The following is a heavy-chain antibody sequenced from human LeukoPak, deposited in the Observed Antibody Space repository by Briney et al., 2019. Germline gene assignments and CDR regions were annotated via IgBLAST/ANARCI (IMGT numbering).Heavy chain of an antibody. J-gene: IGHJ4*02. D-gene: IGHD3-22*01. Sequence: SVKVSCTASGGTFSSYAISWVRQAPGQGLEWMGGIIPIFGTANYAQKFQGRVTITADESTSTAYMELSSLRSEDTAVYYCARAPDSSGYYGYIDYWGQGTLVTVSS. V-gene: IGHV1-69*13. CDR2: IIPIFGTA. CDR1: GGTFSSYA. CDR3: ARAPDSSGYYGYIDY.